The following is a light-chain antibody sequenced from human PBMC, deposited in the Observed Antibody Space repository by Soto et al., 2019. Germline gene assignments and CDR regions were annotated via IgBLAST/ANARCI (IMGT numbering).Light chain of an antibody. Sequence: EIVLTQSPATLSLSPGERATLSCRASQSVGSLLAWYQQKPGQAPRLLIYDASNRATGIPARFSGSGSGTDFTLTISRLEPEDFAVYYCQLYDGSLFTFGPGTKVDIK. CDR1: QSVGSL. J-gene: IGKJ3*01. V-gene: IGKV3-11*01. CDR3: QLYDGSLFT. CDR2: DAS.